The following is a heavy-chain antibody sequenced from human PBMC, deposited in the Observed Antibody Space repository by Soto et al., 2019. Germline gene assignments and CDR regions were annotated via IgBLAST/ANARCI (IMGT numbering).Heavy chain of an antibody. Sequence: SGKVSCKASGYTFPSYDINWVRQATGQGLEWMGWMNPNSGNTGYAQKFQGRVTMTRNTSISTAYMELSSLRSEDTAVYYCARGGVGYYYYYYMDVWGKGTTVTVSS. V-gene: IGHV1-8*01. CDR1: GYTFPSYD. D-gene: IGHD3-3*01. J-gene: IGHJ6*03. CDR3: ARGGVGYYYYYYMDV. CDR2: MNPNSGNT.